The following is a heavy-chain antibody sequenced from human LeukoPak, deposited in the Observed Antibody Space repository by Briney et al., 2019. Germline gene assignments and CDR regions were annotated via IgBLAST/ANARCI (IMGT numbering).Heavy chain of an antibody. CDR3: ARRAGAYSHPYDY. CDR1: GFTVSSNS. Sequence: GGSLRLSCTVSGFTVSSNSMSWVRQAPGKGVEWVSFIYSAGNTHYSDSVKGRFTISIDNSKNTLYLQMNSLRAEDTAVYYCARRAGAYSHPYDYWGQGTLVTVSS. CDR2: IYSAGNT. D-gene: IGHD4/OR15-4a*01. J-gene: IGHJ4*02. V-gene: IGHV3-53*01.